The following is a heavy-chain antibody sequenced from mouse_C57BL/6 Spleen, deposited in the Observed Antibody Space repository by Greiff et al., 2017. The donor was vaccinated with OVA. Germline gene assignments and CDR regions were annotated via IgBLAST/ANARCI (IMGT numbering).Heavy chain of an antibody. D-gene: IGHD4-1*01. Sequence: EVQLQQSGPELVKPGASVKISCKASGYSFTDYNMTWVKQRTGQGLEWIGVINPNYGTTSYNQKFKGKATLTVDTSSSTAYMQLNSLTSEDSAGYCCGRSWDEGAYWGQGTMVTVSA. V-gene: IGHV1-39*01. CDR1: GYSFTDYN. J-gene: IGHJ3*01. CDR2: INPNYGTT. CDR3: GRSWDEGAY.